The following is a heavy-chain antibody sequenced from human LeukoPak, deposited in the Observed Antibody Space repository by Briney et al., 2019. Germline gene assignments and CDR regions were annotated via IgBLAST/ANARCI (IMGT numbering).Heavy chain of an antibody. CDR1: GGSISRSSYY. Sequence: SETLSLTCTVSGGSISRSSYYWGWIRQPPGKGLEWIGSIYYSGSTYYNPSLKSRVTISVDTSKNQFSLKLSSVTAADTAVYYCASTYYYDSSGYYALTNWGQGTLVTVSS. CDR3: ASTYYYDSSGYYALTN. J-gene: IGHJ4*02. V-gene: IGHV4-39*07. D-gene: IGHD3-22*01. CDR2: IYYSGST.